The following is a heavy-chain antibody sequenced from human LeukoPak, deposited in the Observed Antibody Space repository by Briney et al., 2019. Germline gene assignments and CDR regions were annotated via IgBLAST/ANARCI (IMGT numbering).Heavy chain of an antibody. J-gene: IGHJ4*02. V-gene: IGHV4-39*02. CDR3: ARHWYCSTTSRFLEWFDY. Sequence: PSETLSLTCTVSGGSISTYNYYWGWIRQPPGKGLEWIGSVYYSGNTYYNPSLKSRVTMSVDTSTNHFSLRLNSVTAADTAVYYCARHWYCSTTSRFLEWFDYWGQGTLVTVSS. D-gene: IGHD2-2*01. CDR2: VYYSGNT. CDR1: GGSISTYNYY.